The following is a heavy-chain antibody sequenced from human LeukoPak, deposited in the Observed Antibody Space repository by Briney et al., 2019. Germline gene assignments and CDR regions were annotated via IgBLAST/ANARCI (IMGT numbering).Heavy chain of an antibody. D-gene: IGHD6-19*01. J-gene: IGHJ4*02. CDR1: GGSISSRSYY. V-gene: IGHV4-39*01. CDR2: IYYSGST. CDR3: ARHLTPYSSGQL. Sequence: SETLSLTCTVSGGSISSRSYYWGWIRQPPGKGLEWIGSIYYSGSTYYTPSLKSRVTMSVDTSKNQFSLKLSSVTAADTAVYYCARHLTPYSSGQLWGQGTLVTVSS.